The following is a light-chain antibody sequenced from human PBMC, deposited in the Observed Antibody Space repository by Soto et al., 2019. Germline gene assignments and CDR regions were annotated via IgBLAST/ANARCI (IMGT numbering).Light chain of an antibody. J-gene: IGKJ2*01. V-gene: IGKV3-11*01. Sequence: EIVLTQSPATLSLSPEERATLSCRASESIRTFLAWYQQKPGQAPRLLIYGASNRATGIPARFSGSGSGADFSLTISSLEPEDFAVYYCQQRSNWPPYTFGHGKKLEIK. CDR3: QQRSNWPPYT. CDR2: GAS. CDR1: ESIRTF.